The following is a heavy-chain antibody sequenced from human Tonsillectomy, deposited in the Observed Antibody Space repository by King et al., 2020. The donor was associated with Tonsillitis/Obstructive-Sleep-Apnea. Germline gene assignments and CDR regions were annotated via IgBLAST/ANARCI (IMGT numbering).Heavy chain of an antibody. CDR2: IYYSGNT. Sequence: QLQESGPGLVKPSETLSLTCTVSGGSISGSSYYWGWIRQPPGKGLEWIGSIYYSGNTYYKSSLKSRVTISVDTSKNQFSLKLSSVTAADTAVYYCARHGPYGDFDYWGQGTLVTVSS. J-gene: IGHJ4*02. CDR3: ARHGPYGDFDY. V-gene: IGHV4-39*01. CDR1: GGSISGSSYY. D-gene: IGHD4-17*01.